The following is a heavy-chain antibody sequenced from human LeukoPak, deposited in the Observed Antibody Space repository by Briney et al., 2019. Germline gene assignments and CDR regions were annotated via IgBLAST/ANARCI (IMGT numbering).Heavy chain of an antibody. CDR3: AKDRSSHDLTFDY. CDR1: EFTFSSYG. V-gene: IGHV3-30*18. D-gene: IGHD6-13*01. CDR2: ISYDGSNK. Sequence: GGSLRLSCAASEFTFSSYGMHWVRQAPGKGLEWVAFISYDGSNKYYADSVKGRFTISRDNSKNTLYLQMNSLRAEDTAVYYCAKDRSSHDLTFDYWGQGTPVTVSS. J-gene: IGHJ4*02.